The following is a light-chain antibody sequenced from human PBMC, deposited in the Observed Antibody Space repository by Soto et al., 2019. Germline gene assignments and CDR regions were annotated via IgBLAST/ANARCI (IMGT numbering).Light chain of an antibody. CDR2: DAS. J-gene: IGKJ4*01. CDR1: QDISSY. Sequence: DIQLTQSPSFLSASVRDRVTITCRASQDISSYLAWYQQKPGKAPKLLIYDASTLQSGVPSRFRGSGSGTEFTLTISSLQPEDFSTSSCSPHDSHPNRTFGGGTNVEIX. V-gene: IGKV1-9*01. CDR3: SPHDSHPNRT.